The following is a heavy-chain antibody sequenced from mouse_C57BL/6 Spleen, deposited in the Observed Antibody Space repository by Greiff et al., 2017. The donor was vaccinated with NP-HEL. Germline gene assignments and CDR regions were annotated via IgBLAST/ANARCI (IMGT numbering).Heavy chain of an antibody. D-gene: IGHD3-2*02. CDR2: LYPGDGDT. CDR1: GYAFSSSW. Sequence: QVQLQQSAPELVKPGASVKISCKASGYAFSSSWMNWVKQRPGKGLEWIGRLYPGDGDTNYNGKFKGKATLTADKSSSTAYMQLSSLTSEDSAVYFCARGGDSSGYHAMDYWGQGTSVTVSS. V-gene: IGHV1-82*01. CDR3: ARGGDSSGYHAMDY. J-gene: IGHJ4*01.